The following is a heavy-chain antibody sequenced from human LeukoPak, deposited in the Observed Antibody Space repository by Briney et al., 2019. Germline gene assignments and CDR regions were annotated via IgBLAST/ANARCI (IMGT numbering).Heavy chain of an antibody. D-gene: IGHD3-22*01. CDR2: IYYSGST. CDR1: GGSISSYY. V-gene: IGHV4-59*12. J-gene: IGHJ4*02. CDR3: AREDSSGLQVDY. Sequence: SETLSLTCTVSGGSISSYYWTWIRQPPGKGLEWIGYIYYSGSTNYNPSLKSRVTISLDTSKNQFSLKLSSVTAADTAVYYCAREDSSGLQVDYWGQGTLVTVSS.